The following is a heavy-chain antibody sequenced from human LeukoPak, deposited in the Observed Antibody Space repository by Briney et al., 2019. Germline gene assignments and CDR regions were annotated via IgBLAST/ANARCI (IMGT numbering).Heavy chain of an antibody. D-gene: IGHD5-12*01. CDR3: ARECLPSSSGYDPPCFDY. CDR1: GGTFSSYA. CDR2: IIPIFGTA. Sequence: SVKVSCKASGGTFSSYAISWVRQAPGQGLEWMGGIIPIFGTANYAQKFQGRVTITRDTSASTAYMELSSLRSEDTAVYYCARECLPSSSGYDPPCFDYWGQGTLVTVSS. J-gene: IGHJ4*02. V-gene: IGHV1-69*05.